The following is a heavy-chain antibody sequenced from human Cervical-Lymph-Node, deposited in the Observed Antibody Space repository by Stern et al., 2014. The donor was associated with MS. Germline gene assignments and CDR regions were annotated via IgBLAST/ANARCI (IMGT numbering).Heavy chain of an antibody. CDR1: GGSMTSYH. V-gene: IGHV4-39*01. CDR3: ARQGYCSGATCYYWYFDL. Sequence: QVQLQESGPGLVKPSETLSLTCIVSGGSMTSYHWGWIRQPPGKGLEWIVTVYFSGSTYYNPSLKNRVTLSAHNNQFSLKLPSVTAADTAVYYCARQGYCSGATCYYWYFDLWGRGTLVTVSS. D-gene: IGHD2-15*01. J-gene: IGHJ2*01. CDR2: VYFSGST.